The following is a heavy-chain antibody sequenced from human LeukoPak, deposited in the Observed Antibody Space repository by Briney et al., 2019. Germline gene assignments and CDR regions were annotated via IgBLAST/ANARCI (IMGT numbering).Heavy chain of an antibody. Sequence: GGSLRLSCAASGFTFSLYEMNWVRQAPVKGLEWVSYISGGGETRYYADSVKGRFTISRDNGKNSLYLQLDSLRAEDTAVYYCARDASGHDLPFDYWGQGTLVTVSS. CDR1: GFTFSLYE. CDR3: ARDASGHDLPFDY. CDR2: ISGGGETR. J-gene: IGHJ4*02. V-gene: IGHV3-48*03. D-gene: IGHD6-25*01.